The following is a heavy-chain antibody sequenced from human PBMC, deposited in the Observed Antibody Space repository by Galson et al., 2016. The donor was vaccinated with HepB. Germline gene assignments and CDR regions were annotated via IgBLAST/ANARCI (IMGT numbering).Heavy chain of an antibody. D-gene: IGHD5-24*01. J-gene: IGHJ4*02. CDR3: AKEGGYNWGSIDY. Sequence: SLRLSCAASGFSFSNHAMSWVRQAPGKGLEWVSGTSGSSGSTYYADSVKGRFTISRDNSKNTLYLQMNSLRAEDTAVYYCAKEGGYNWGSIDYWGPGTLVSVSP. CDR2: TSGSSGST. CDR1: GFSFSNHA. V-gene: IGHV3-23*01.